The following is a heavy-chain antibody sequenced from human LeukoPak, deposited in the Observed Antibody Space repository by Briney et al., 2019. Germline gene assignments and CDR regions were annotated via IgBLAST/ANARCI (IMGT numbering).Heavy chain of an antibody. Sequence: PGGSLRLSCAASGFTFSSYGMHWVRQAPGKGLEWVAVIWYDGSNKYYGDSVKGRFTISRDNSKKTLYLQMNSLRVEDTAVYYCARGDGYNDVGYLQHWGQGTLVTVS. D-gene: IGHD5-24*01. CDR1: GFTFSSYG. CDR2: IWYDGSNK. J-gene: IGHJ1*01. V-gene: IGHV3-33*01. CDR3: ARGDGYNDVGYLQH.